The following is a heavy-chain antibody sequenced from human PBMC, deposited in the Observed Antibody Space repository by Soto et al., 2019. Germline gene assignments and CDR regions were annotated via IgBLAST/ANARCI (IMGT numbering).Heavy chain of an antibody. CDR1: GGSISSSSYY. D-gene: IGHD3-10*01. J-gene: IGHJ6*03. Sequence: QLQLQESGPGLVKPSETLSLTCTVSGGSISSSSYYWGWIRQPPGKGLEWIGSIYYSGSTYYNPSLKSRVTISVDTSKNQFSLKLSSVTAADTAVYYCARHVEGFGDPIHYYYMDVWGKGTTVTVSS. CDR2: IYYSGST. V-gene: IGHV4-39*01. CDR3: ARHVEGFGDPIHYYYMDV.